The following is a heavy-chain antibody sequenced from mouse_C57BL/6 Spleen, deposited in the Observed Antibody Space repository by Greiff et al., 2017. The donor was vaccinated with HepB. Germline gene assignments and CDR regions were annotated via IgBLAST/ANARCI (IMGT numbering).Heavy chain of an antibody. CDR3: ARLSGRYFEV. V-gene: IGHV1-50*01. CDR1: GYTFTSYW. J-gene: IGHJ1*03. Sequence: QVQLQQPGAELVKPGASVKLSCKASGYTFTSYWMQWVKQRPGQGLEWIGEIDPSDSYTNYNQKFKGKATLTVDTSSSTAYMQLSSLTSEDSAVYYCARLSGRYFEVWGTGTTVTVSS. CDR2: IDPSDSYT.